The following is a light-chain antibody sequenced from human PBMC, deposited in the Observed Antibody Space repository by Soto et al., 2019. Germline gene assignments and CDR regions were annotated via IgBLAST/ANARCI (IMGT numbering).Light chain of an antibody. CDR2: KES. V-gene: IGKV1-5*03. Sequence: DIQMTQSPSTLSASVGDRVTITCRASQSISSWVAWYQQKPGKAPNLLIYKESSLESGVPSRFSGSGSGTEFTLTISSLQPDDFATYYCQQYNSYSGYTFGQGTKLEIK. CDR1: QSISSW. J-gene: IGKJ2*01. CDR3: QQYNSYSGYT.